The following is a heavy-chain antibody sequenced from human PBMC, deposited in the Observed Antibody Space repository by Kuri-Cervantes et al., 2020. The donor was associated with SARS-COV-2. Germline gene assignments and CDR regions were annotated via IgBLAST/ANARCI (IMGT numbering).Heavy chain of an antibody. V-gene: IGHV3-53*05. D-gene: IGHD3-16*01. CDR1: GFTVSSNY. CDR2: IYSCGST. Sequence: GESLKISCAASGFTVSSNYMSWVRQAPGKGLEWVSVIYSCGSTYYADSVKGRFTISRDNSENTLYLQMNSLRAEDTAVYYCAKAPRGGVWFDPWGQGTLVTVSS. CDR3: AKAPRGGVWFDP. J-gene: IGHJ5*02.